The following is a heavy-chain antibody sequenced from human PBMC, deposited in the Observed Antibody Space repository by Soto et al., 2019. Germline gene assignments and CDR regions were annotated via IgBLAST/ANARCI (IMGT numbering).Heavy chain of an antibody. CDR2: IYPGDSDT. Sequence: GESLKISCKGSGYSFTSYWIGWVRQMPGKGLEWMGIIYPGDSDTRYSPSFQGQVTISADKSISTAYLQWSSLKASDTAMYYCARSPLYDFWSGYYTGGNWFDPWGQGTLVTAPQ. D-gene: IGHD3-3*01. J-gene: IGHJ5*02. V-gene: IGHV5-51*01. CDR3: ARSPLYDFWSGYYTGGNWFDP. CDR1: GYSFTSYW.